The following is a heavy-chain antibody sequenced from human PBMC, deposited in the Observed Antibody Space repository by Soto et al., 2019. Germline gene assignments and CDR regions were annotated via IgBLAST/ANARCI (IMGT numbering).Heavy chain of an antibody. V-gene: IGHV4-59*08. Sequence: PSETLSLTCTVSCGSISSYYWSWIRQPPGKGLEWIGYIYYSGSTNYNPSLKSRVTISVDTSKNQFSLKLSSVTAADTALYYCARRYGYSFDYWGQGTLVTVSS. J-gene: IGHJ4*02. CDR3: ARRYGYSFDY. CDR1: CGSISSYY. CDR2: IYYSGST. D-gene: IGHD1-1*01.